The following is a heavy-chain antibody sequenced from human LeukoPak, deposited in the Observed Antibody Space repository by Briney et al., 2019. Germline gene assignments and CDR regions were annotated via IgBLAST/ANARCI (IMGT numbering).Heavy chain of an antibody. V-gene: IGHV4-59*01. Sequence: PSETLSLTCTVSGGSISSYYWSWIRQPPGKGLEWIGYIYYSGSTNYNPSLKSRVTISVKTSKNQFSLKLSSVTAADTAVYYCAREMSDSGGYRVSYFDYWGQGSLVTVSS. D-gene: IGHD3-22*01. J-gene: IGHJ4*02. CDR3: AREMSDSGGYRVSYFDY. CDR2: IYYSGST. CDR1: GGSISSYY.